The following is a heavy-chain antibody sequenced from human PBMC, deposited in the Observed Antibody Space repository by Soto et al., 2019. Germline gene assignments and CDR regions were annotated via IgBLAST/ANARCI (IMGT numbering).Heavy chain of an antibody. V-gene: IGHV3-23*01. J-gene: IGHJ5*02. CDR2: ISGSGGST. CDR1: GFTFSSYA. CDR3: AKGHDYDFWSGLLGHP. Sequence: HPGGSLRLSCAASGFTFSSYAMSWVRQAPGKGLEWVSAISGSGGSTYYADSVKGRFTISKDNSKNTLYLQMNSLRAEDTAVYYCAKGHDYDFWSGLLGHPWGQGTLVTVPS. D-gene: IGHD3-3*01.